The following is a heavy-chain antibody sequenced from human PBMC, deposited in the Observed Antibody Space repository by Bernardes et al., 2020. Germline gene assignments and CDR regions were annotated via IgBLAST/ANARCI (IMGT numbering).Heavy chain of an antibody. CDR1: VFTASNYD. D-gene: IGHD5-12*01. Sequence: GGSLTHSCEATVFTASNYDMNWVRQDPAKGLEWVSGATHSGTTTYYADDVKGRFTISRDNCKNTVYLQMHSLRAEDPGLYYCAKRSRDGYNSQLDYWGQGTLVTVSS. V-gene: IGHV3-23*01. CDR3: AKRSRDGYNSQLDY. J-gene: IGHJ4*02. CDR2: ATHSGTTT.